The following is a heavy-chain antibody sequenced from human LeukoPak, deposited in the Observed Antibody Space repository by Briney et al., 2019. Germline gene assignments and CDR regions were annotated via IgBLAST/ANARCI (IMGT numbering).Heavy chain of an antibody. CDR1: GFTFSSYA. CDR2: ISYDGSNK. J-gene: IGHJ4*02. Sequence: GRSLRLSCAASGFTFSSYAMHWVRQAPGKGLEWAAVISYDGSNKYYADSVEGRFTISRDNSKNTLYLQMNSLRAEDTAVYYCAKCGRWLGIAVAEDYWGQGTLVTVSS. D-gene: IGHD6-19*01. CDR3: AKCGRWLGIAVAEDY. V-gene: IGHV3-30-3*02.